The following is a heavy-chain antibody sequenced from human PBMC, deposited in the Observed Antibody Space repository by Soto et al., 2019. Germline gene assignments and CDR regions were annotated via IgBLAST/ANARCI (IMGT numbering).Heavy chain of an antibody. CDR1: GGTFDHAA. Sequence: QVQPVQSGAEVKKPGSSVKVSCEAPGGTFDHAAITWVRQAPGQGLEWVGGINPMFNSTHYAQKFQGRVTITADAVTSTAFMELRGLTSDDTAVYYCARQIFAADYWGQGTLLVVSS. D-gene: IGHD3-9*01. CDR3: ARQIFAADY. J-gene: IGHJ4*02. V-gene: IGHV1-69*01. CDR2: INPMFNST.